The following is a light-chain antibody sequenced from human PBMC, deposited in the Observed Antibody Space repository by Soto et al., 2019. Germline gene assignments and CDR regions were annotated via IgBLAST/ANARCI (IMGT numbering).Light chain of an antibody. CDR1: ESVGSN. V-gene: IGKV3-15*01. CDR3: QHIKKWPRT. Sequence: EIVMTQSPATLSVSPGERVTLSCRASESVGSNLAWYHQKPGQAPRLLIYGASTRATDIPARFSGSGSWTEFTLTISSLQSEDFAVYFCQHIKKWPRTCGGGTKVEIK. CDR2: GAS. J-gene: IGKJ4*01.